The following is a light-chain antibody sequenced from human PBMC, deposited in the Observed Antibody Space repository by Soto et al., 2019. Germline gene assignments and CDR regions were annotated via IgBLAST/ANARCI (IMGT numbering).Light chain of an antibody. CDR2: EVS. Sequence: QSALTQPASESGSPGQSITISCTGTSSDVGGNKYVSWYQHHPGKAPKLITYEVSNRPSGVSNRFSGSKSGNTASLTISGLQAEDEADYYCSSDTGSSTLVVFGGGTKLTVL. CDR3: SSDTGSSTLVV. J-gene: IGLJ3*02. V-gene: IGLV2-14*01. CDR1: SSDVGGNKY.